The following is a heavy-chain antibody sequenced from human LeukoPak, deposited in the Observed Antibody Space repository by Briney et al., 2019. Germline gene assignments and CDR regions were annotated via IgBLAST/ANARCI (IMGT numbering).Heavy chain of an antibody. Sequence: GGSLRLSCAASGFTFSSYWMSWVRQAPGKGLEWVANIKQDGSEKYYVDSVKGRFTISRDNAKNSLYLQMNSLRAEDTAVYYCAREGYDSSGYYPTDYWGQGTLVTVSP. CDR2: IKQDGSEK. J-gene: IGHJ4*02. D-gene: IGHD3-22*01. V-gene: IGHV3-7*01. CDR3: AREGYDSSGYYPTDY. CDR1: GFTFSSYW.